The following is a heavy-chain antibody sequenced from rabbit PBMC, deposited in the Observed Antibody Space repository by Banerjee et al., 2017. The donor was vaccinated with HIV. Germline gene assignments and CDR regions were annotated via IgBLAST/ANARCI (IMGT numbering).Heavy chain of an antibody. Sequence: QSLEESGGDLVKPGASLTLTCTASGFDFSNYWMYWVRQAPGKGLEWIGCIYGGDGRTEYASWAKGRFTISKTSSTTVTLQMTSLTAADTATYFCARDLAGVIGWNFNLWGQGTLVTVS. CDR1: GFDFSNYW. CDR3: ARDLAGVIGWNFNL. CDR2: IYGGDGRT. V-gene: IGHV1S40*01. D-gene: IGHD4-1*01. J-gene: IGHJ4*01.